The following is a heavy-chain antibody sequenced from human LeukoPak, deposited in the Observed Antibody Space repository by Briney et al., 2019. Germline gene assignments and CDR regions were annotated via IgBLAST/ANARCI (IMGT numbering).Heavy chain of an antibody. CDR2: ISYDGSNK. V-gene: IGHV3-30*18. D-gene: IGHD1-26*01. J-gene: IGHJ4*02. Sequence: PGRSLRLSCAASGFTFSSYGMHWVRQAPGKGLEWVAVISYDGSNKYYADSVKGRFTISRDNSKNTLYLQMNSLRAEDTAVYYCAKDSRGSYYGGYFDYWGQGTLVTVSS. CDR3: AKDSRGSYYGGYFDY. CDR1: GFTFSSYG.